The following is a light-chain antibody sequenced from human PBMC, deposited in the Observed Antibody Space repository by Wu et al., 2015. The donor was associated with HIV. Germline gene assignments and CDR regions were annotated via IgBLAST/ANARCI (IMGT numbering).Light chain of an antibody. CDR1: QSVSNS. V-gene: IGKV3-15*01. J-gene: IGKJ1*01. CDR3: QHYHNWPPWT. CDR2: GSF. Sequence: EVVMTQSPATLSVSPGERATLSCRTSQSVSNSLAWYQHRPGQGPRLLIYGSFTRASGTPARFSGSGSGTEFTLTISDIQSEDFAVYYCQHYHNWPPWTFGQGTEGGN.